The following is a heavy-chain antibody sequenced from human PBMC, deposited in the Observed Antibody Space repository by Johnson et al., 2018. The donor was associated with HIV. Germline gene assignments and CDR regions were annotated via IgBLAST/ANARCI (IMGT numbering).Heavy chain of an antibody. CDR2: IKEDGLDE. V-gene: IGHV3-7*01. Sequence: VQLVESGGGLVQPGGSLRLSCAASGFTFSSYDMHWVRQATGKGLEWVANIKEDGLDENYVDSVKGRFTISRDNAKNSLYLQMNSLRAEDTAVYYCAKGNGDYRSDAFDIWGQGTMVTVSS. D-gene: IGHD4-17*01. CDR3: AKGNGDYRSDAFDI. J-gene: IGHJ3*02. CDR1: GFTFSSYD.